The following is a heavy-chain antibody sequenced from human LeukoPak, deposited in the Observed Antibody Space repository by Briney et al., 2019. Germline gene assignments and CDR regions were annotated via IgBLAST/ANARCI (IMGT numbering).Heavy chain of an antibody. D-gene: IGHD3-3*01. CDR1: GFTFSAYG. V-gene: IGHV3-23*01. CDR3: AKDNYGGIFAA. CDR2: ISDTVRDT. Sequence: SGGSLRLSCAASGFTFSAYGMGWVRQAPGKGLEWVSHISDTVRDTWYANSVKGRFIISRDNSRDTVYLQMSSLRPEDTALYFYAKDNYGGIFAAWGQGTLVTVSS. J-gene: IGHJ5*02.